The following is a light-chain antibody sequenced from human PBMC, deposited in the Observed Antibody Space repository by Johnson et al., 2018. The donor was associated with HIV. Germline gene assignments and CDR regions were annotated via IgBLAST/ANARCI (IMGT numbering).Light chain of an antibody. CDR3: GTWDSSLSARV. CDR2: DNN. J-gene: IGLJ1*01. Sequence: QSVLTQPPSVSAAPGQKVTISCSGSSSNIGNNYVSWYQQLPGTAPKLVIYDNNKRPSGIPDRFSGSKSGPSATLGITGLQTGDEADYYCGTWDSSLSARVFGTGTKVTVL. V-gene: IGLV1-51*01. CDR1: SSNIGNNY.